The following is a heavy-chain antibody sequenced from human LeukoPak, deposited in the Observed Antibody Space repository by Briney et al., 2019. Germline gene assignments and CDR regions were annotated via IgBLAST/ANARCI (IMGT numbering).Heavy chain of an antibody. CDR3: ARRRDRGYDFDY. CDR1: GGSISSYY. CDR2: IYHSGST. J-gene: IGHJ4*02. V-gene: IGHV4-59*12. D-gene: IGHD5-12*01. Sequence: SETLSLTCTVSGGSISSYYWSWIRQPPGKGLEWIGYIYHSGSTKYNPSLNSRVAISVDTSKSQFSLRLSSVTAADTAVYYCARRRDRGYDFDYWGQGTLVTVSS.